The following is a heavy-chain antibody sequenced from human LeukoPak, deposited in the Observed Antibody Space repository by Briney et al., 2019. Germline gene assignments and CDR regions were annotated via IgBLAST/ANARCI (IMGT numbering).Heavy chain of an antibody. D-gene: IGHD1-26*01. CDR2: IKQDGSEK. Sequence: GGSLRLSCAASEFTFSTYWMSWVRQAPGKGLEWVADIKQDGSEKYYVHSVKGRFTISRQNAKNSLFLQMNSLRAEDTAVYYCARSGSYYVNYWGQGTLVTVSS. CDR1: EFTFSTYW. J-gene: IGHJ4*02. CDR3: ARSGSYYVNY. V-gene: IGHV3-7*01.